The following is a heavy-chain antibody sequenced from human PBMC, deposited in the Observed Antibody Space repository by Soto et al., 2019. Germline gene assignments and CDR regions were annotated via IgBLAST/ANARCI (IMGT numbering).Heavy chain of an antibody. CDR2: IKSKTDGGTT. CDR1: GFTFSNAW. Sequence: GGSLRLSCAASGFTFSNAWMSWVRQPPGKGLEWVGRIKSKTDGGTTDYVAPVKGRFIISRDDSKNMVYLQMNSLKTEDTAMYYCTTGQVAGTRDYWGQGTLVTVSS. CDR3: TTGQVAGTRDY. V-gene: IGHV3-15*01. D-gene: IGHD6-19*01. J-gene: IGHJ4*02.